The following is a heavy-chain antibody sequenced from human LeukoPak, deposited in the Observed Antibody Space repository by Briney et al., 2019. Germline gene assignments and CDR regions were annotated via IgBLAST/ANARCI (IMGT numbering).Heavy chain of an antibody. Sequence: ASVKVSCKASGYTFTSYAIHWVRQAPGQRLEWMGWISVANANTKYSQNFQGRVTITRDTSARTAYMELSSLRSEDTAVYYCARDTPDYYGSGSYYWGPFDYWGQGTLVTVSS. CDR1: GYTFTSYA. CDR2: ISVANANT. CDR3: ARDTPDYYGSGSYYWGPFDY. D-gene: IGHD3-10*01. J-gene: IGHJ4*02. V-gene: IGHV1-3*01.